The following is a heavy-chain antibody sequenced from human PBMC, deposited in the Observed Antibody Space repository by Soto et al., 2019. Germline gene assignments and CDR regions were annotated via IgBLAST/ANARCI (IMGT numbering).Heavy chain of an antibody. V-gene: IGHV1-69*13. Sequence: SVKVSCKASGGTFSSYAISWVRQAPGQGLEWMGGIIPIFGTANYAQKFQGRVTITADESTSTAYMELSSLRSEDTAVYYCAREICGSGSYYHYGIYVCARGTTVIVSS. J-gene: IGHJ6*02. CDR1: GGTFSSYA. CDR3: AREICGSGSYYHYGIYV. CDR2: IIPIFGTA. D-gene: IGHD3-10*01.